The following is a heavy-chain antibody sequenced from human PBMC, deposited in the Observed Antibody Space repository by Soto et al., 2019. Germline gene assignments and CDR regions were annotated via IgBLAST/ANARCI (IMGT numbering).Heavy chain of an antibody. Sequence: GSLRLSCAASGFTFSSYWMGWVRQAPGKGLEWVANIKQDGSEKYYLDSVKGRFTISRDNAKNSLYLQMNSLRAEDTAVYYCARVGSYGSADYWGQGTLVTVSS. CDR3: ARVGSYGSADY. J-gene: IGHJ4*02. D-gene: IGHD3-10*01. V-gene: IGHV3-7*01. CDR2: IKQDGSEK. CDR1: GFTFSSYW.